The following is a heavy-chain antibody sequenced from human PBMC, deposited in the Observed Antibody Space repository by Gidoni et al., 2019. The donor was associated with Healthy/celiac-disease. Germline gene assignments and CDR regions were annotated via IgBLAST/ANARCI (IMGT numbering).Heavy chain of an antibody. CDR1: GGSTSSGGYY. V-gene: IGHV4-31*03. CDR2: IYYSGST. J-gene: IGHJ4*02. Sequence: HVQLQKSGPGLPKPSPTLYLTCTVSGGSTSSGGYYWSGIRQHPGKGLEWIGYIYYSGSTYYNPSLKSRVTISVDTSKNQFSLKLSSVTDADTAVYYCARSPLVVITHFDYWGQGTLVTVSS. D-gene: IGHD3-22*01. CDR3: ARSPLVVITHFDY.